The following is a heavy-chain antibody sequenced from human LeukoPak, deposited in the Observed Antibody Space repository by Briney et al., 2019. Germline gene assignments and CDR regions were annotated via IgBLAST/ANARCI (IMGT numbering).Heavy chain of an antibody. CDR3: ARGAAAGFDY. J-gene: IGHJ4*02. CDR2: INHSGST. V-gene: IGHV4-34*01. Sequence: SETLSLTCAVYGGSFSGYYWSWIRQPPGKGLEWIGEINHSGSTNYNPSLKSRVTISVVTSKNQFSLKLSSVTAADTAVYYCARGAAAGFDYWGQGTLVTVSS. D-gene: IGHD6-13*01. CDR1: GGSFSGYY.